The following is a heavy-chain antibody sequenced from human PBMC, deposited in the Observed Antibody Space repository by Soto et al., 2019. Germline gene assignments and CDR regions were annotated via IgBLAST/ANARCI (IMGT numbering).Heavy chain of an antibody. CDR1: GFTFSSYA. CDR3: AKDGWTFGGVIVRGNMPKYFDY. V-gene: IGHV3-23*01. CDR2: ISGSGGST. Sequence: HPGGSLRLSCAASGFTFSSYAMSWVRQAPGKGLEWVSAISGSGGSTYYADSVKGRFTISRDNSKNTLYLQMNSLRAEDTAVYYCAKDGWTFGGVIVRGNMPKYFDYWGQGTLVTVSS. D-gene: IGHD3-16*02. J-gene: IGHJ4*02.